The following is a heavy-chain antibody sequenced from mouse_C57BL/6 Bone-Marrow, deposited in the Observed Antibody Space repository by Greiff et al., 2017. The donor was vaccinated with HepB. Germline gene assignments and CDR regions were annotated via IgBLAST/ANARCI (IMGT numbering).Heavy chain of an antibody. Sequence: QVQLQQPGAELVKPGASVKISCKASGYTFTSYWITWVKQRPGQGLEWIGDIYPGSGSTNYNEKFKSKATLTVDTSSSTAYKQLSSLTSEDSAVYYCASDGYLYYYAMDYWGQGTSVTVSS. V-gene: IGHV1-55*01. CDR3: ASDGYLYYYAMDY. CDR2: IYPGSGST. J-gene: IGHJ4*01. D-gene: IGHD2-3*01. CDR1: GYTFTSYW.